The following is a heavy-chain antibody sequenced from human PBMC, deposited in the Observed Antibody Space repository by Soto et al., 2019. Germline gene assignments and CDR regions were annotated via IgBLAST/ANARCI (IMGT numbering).Heavy chain of an antibody. V-gene: IGHV4-61*01. CDR1: GGSVSRDSNV. Sequence: SEXLCLKCTGSGGSVSRDSNVWSWIRQPPGKGLEWIGYIYYSGPSRYNPSLESRVTISIDSSKNQVSLTLTSVTAADTAVYYCARGYSHYAHWGRGTLVTVYS. D-gene: IGHD4-4*01. CDR3: ARGYSHYAH. CDR2: IYYSGPS. J-gene: IGHJ4*02.